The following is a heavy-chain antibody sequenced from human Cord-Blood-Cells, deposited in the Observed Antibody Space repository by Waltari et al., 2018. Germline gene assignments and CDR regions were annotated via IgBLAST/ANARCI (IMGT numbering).Heavy chain of an antibody. CDR3: ARHEGSYDFWSGYDY. D-gene: IGHD3-3*01. Sequence: QVQLQESGPGLVKPSETLSLTCTVSGGSISSYSWSWIRRPPGKGLEWIGYIYYSGSTNYNPSLKSRVTISVDTSKNQFSLKLSSVTAADTAVYYCARHEGSYDFWSGYDYWGQGTLVTVSS. CDR2: IYYSGST. V-gene: IGHV4-59*08. J-gene: IGHJ4*02. CDR1: GGSISSYS.